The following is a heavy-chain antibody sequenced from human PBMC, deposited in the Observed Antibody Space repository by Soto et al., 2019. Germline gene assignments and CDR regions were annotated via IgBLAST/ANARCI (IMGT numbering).Heavy chain of an antibody. Sequence: PSETLSLTCTVSGGSISSYYWSWIRQPPGKGLEWIGYIYYSGSTNYNPSLKSRVTISVDTSKNQFSLKLSSMTAADTAVYYCARENDYGDYDWFDPWGQGTLVTVS. CDR1: GGSISSYY. V-gene: IGHV4-59*01. CDR2: IYYSGST. D-gene: IGHD4-17*01. J-gene: IGHJ5*02. CDR3: ARENDYGDYDWFDP.